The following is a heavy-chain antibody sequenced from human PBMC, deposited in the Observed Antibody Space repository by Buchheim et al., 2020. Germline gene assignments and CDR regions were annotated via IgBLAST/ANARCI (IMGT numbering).Heavy chain of an antibody. D-gene: IGHD4-11*01. Sequence: QVQLVQSGAEVKKPGSSLKVSCTASGGAFGTYAISWVRQAPGQGLEWMGIINPSGGSTSYAQKFQGRVTMTRDTSTSTVYMELSSLRSEDTAVYYCARDDYSNYVPFDYWGQGTL. CDR3: ARDDYSNYVPFDY. CDR1: GGAFGTYA. CDR2: INPSGGST. V-gene: IGHV1-46*01. J-gene: IGHJ4*02.